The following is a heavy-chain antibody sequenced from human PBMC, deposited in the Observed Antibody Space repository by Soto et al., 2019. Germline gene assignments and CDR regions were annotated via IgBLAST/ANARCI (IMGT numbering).Heavy chain of an antibody. J-gene: IGHJ2*01. D-gene: IGHD2-21*02. CDR1: GYTFTNYA. V-gene: IGHV1-3*01. CDR2: INAGNGNT. Sequence: ASVKVSCKASGYTFTNYAMHWVRQAPGQRLEWMGWINAGNGNTKYSQKFQGRVTITRDTSANTAYMEVSSLRSEDTAVYYCARDGLYCGGDCYHYWYFDLWGRGTLVTVSS. CDR3: ARDGLYCGGDCYHYWYFDL.